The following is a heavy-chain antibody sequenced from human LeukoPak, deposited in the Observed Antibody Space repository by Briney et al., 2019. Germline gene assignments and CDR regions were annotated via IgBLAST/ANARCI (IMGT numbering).Heavy chain of an antibody. Sequence: ASVKVSCKASGYTFTSYGISWVRQAPGQGLEWMGWISAYNGNTNYAQKLQGRVTMTTDTSTSTAYMELRSLRSDDTAVYYCALTAANRYYYYYYYMDVWGKGTTVTVSS. V-gene: IGHV1-18*01. CDR1: GYTFTSYG. CDR3: ALTAANRYYYYYYYMDV. D-gene: IGHD2-2*01. CDR2: ISAYNGNT. J-gene: IGHJ6*03.